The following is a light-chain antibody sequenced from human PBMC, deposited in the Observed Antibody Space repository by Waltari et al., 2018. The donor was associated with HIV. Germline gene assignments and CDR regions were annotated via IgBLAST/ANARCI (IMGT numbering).Light chain of an antibody. CDR2: DTE. J-gene: IGLJ3*02. Sequence: QAVVTQEPSLSVSPGGTVTVPCASFTGLVSRKHYVHWIQLKPGQAPRTLIYDTEKRHPWTAGRFSGSLVGGRAALTLSGALTDDEADYYCLLSFSGVRVFGGGTKLTV. V-gene: IGLV7-46*01. CDR3: LLSFSGVRV. CDR1: TGLVSRKHY.